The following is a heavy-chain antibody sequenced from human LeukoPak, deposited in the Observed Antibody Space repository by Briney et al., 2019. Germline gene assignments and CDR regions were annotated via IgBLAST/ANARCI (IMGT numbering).Heavy chain of an antibody. J-gene: IGHJ4*02. V-gene: IGHV3-11*01. CDR3: ARGFPATLLDY. CDR2: ISSSDTTI. D-gene: IGHD2-2*01. CDR1: GFTFSDYY. Sequence: PGGSLRLSCVASGFTFSDYYMSWIRQAPGKGLEWVSYISSSDTTIYYADSVKGRFTISRDNAKNSLYLQMNSLRVEDTAVYYCARGFPATLLDYWGQGTLVTVSS.